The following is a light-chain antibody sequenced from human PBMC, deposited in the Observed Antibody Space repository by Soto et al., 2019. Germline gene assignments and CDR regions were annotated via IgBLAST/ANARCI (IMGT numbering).Light chain of an antibody. CDR3: QQRSNWSPSFT. V-gene: IGKV3-11*01. CDR1: QSVSSY. J-gene: IGKJ3*01. CDR2: DAS. Sequence: EIVLTQSPATLSLSPGERATLSCRASQSVSSYLAWYQQKPGQAPRLLIYDASNRATGIPARFSGSGSGTDFTLTISSPEPEDFAVYYCQQRSNWSPSFTFGPGTKVDI.